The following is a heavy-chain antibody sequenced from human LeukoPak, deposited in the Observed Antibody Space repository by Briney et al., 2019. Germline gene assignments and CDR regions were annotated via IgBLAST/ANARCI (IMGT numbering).Heavy chain of an antibody. Sequence: PGGSLRLSCAASGFTFSSYWMHWVRQAPGKGLVWVSRINSDGSSTSYADSVKGRFTISRDNAKNSLYLQMNSLRAEDTAVYYCARSELGYNYHYMDVWGKGTTVTVSS. CDR2: INSDGSST. D-gene: IGHD7-27*01. V-gene: IGHV3-74*01. CDR3: ARSELGYNYHYMDV. CDR1: GFTFSSYW. J-gene: IGHJ6*03.